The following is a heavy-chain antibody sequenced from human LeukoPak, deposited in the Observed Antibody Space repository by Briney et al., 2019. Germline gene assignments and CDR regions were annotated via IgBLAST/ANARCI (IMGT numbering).Heavy chain of an antibody. Sequence: VASVKVSCKASGGTFSSYAISWVRQAPGQGLEWMGRIIPILGIANYAQKFQGRVTITADKSTSTAYMELSSLRSEDTAVYYCETYYYDSSGYYFYDHWGQGTLVTVSS. J-gene: IGHJ4*02. D-gene: IGHD3-22*01. CDR3: ETYYYDSSGYYFYDH. V-gene: IGHV1-69*04. CDR2: IIPILGIA. CDR1: GGTFSSYA.